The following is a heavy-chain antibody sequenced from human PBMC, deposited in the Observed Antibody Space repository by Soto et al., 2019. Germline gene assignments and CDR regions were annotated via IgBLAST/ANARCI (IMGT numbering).Heavy chain of an antibody. V-gene: IGHV4-30-2*01. CDR2: IYHNGIT. CDR1: GGSISSGGYS. J-gene: IGHJ4*02. CDR3: ARGSGSPFDY. D-gene: IGHD3-3*01. Sequence: PSETLSLTCGVSGGSISSGGYSWTWIRQPPGKGLEWIGYIYHNGITSYNPSLRSRVTMSVDRSKNHFSLKLNSVTAADTAVYYCARGSGSPFDYWGQGTLV.